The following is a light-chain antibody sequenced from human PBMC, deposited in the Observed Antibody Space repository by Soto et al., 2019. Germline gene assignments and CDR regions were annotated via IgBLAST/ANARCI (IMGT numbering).Light chain of an antibody. J-gene: IGKJ4*01. V-gene: IGKV1-27*01. CDR2: AAS. Sequence: ILMTQAPSAISASVVARVTITRGASQDIGNFLAWYQQKPGKVPELLIYAASTLQSGVPSRFSGSGSGTDFTLTISSLQPEDVATYYCQKCKVAPFTCGGGNKVDIK. CDR3: QKCKVAPFT. CDR1: QDIGNF.